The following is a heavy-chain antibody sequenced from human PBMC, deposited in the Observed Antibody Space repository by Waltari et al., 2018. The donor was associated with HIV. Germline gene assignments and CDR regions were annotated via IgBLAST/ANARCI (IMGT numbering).Heavy chain of an antibody. D-gene: IGHD1-26*01. CDR1: AFTFSTYD. Sequence: EVQLVESGGGLVQPGGSLRLSCAASAFTFSTYDMHWVRQATGKVLEWVSTIAPAGDTYYPGSVKGRFTISRENAKNSLYLQMNSLRAEDTAVYYCAALGSFYSWGQGTLVTVSS. V-gene: IGHV3-13*01. CDR3: AALGSFYS. J-gene: IGHJ5*01. CDR2: IAPAGDT.